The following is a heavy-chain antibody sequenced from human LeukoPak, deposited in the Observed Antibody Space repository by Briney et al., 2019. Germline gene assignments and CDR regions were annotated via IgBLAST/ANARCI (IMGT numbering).Heavy chain of an antibody. CDR3: ARGGVTTYGYEF. J-gene: IGHJ4*02. CDR2: ISPSSGYI. D-gene: IGHD4-17*01. CDR1: RFTFSSYS. V-gene: IGHV3-21*06. Sequence: GGSLRLSCAASRFTFSSYSMNWVRQAPGKGLEWVSSISPSSGYIYYADSVKGRFTISRDDAKNSLCLQMNSLRAEDTAVYYRARGGVTTYGYEFWGQGAPVTVSS.